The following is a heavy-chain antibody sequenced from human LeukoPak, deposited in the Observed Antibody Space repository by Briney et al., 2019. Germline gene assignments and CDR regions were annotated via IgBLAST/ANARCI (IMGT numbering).Heavy chain of an antibody. CDR3: ARGAMIVVSSWFDP. Sequence: GASVKVSCKASGYTVTGYYMHWVRQAPGQGLEWMGWSNPNSGGTNYAQKFQGRVTMTRDTSISTAYMELSRLRSDDTAVYYCARGAMIVVSSWFDPWGQGTLVTVSS. V-gene: IGHV1-2*02. D-gene: IGHD3-22*01. CDR1: GYTVTGYY. CDR2: SNPNSGGT. J-gene: IGHJ5*02.